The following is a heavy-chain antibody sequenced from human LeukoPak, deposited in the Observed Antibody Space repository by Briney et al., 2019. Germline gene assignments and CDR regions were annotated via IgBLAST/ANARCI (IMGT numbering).Heavy chain of an antibody. CDR2: ISGAGTGT. J-gene: IGHJ4*02. Sequence: GGSLRLSCAASGFTFSGYGMSWVRQAPGMGLEWVAAISGAGTGTYYADPVKGRFTISRDNSKNTLYLQMNSLRAEDTALYYCAKARLRWLPTADFDYWGQGTLVTVSS. CDR3: AKARLRWLPTADFDY. D-gene: IGHD4-23*01. CDR1: GFTFSGYG. V-gene: IGHV3-23*01.